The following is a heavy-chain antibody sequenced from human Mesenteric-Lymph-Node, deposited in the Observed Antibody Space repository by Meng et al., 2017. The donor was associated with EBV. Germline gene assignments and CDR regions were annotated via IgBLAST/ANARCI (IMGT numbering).Heavy chain of an antibody. CDR1: GFSFSSFV. D-gene: IGHD6-13*01. J-gene: IGHJ4*02. CDR2: ISYDESNK. CDR3: AKTAAAGTFLSNFDY. V-gene: IGHV3-30*18. Sequence: QVHLVQSGXGVVQPGRSXRLSCAASGFSFSSFVMYWVRLAPGKGLEWVAVISYDESNKYYADSVKGRFTISRDNSKNTLYLQMNSLRPEDTAVYYCAKTAAAGTFLSNFDYWGQGTLVTVSS.